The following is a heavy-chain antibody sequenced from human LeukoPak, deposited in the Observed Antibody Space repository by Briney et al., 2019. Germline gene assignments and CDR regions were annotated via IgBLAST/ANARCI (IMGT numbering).Heavy chain of an antibody. J-gene: IGHJ4*02. CDR2: ISYDGSNK. Sequence: PGGSLRLSCAASGFTFSSYGMHWVRQAPGKGLEWVAVISYDGSNKYYADSVKGRFTISRDNSKNTLYLQMNSLRAEDTAVYHCAWGPKYYDFWSGYSPLSYWGQGTLVTVSS. CDR3: AWGPKYYDFWSGYSPLSY. CDR1: GFTFSSYG. V-gene: IGHV3-30*03. D-gene: IGHD3-3*01.